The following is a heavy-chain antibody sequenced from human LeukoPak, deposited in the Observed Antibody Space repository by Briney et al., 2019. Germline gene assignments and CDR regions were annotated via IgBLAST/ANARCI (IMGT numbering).Heavy chain of an antibody. Sequence: GSLRLSCAASGFTFSSYAMHWVRQAPGKGLAWVAVISYDGSNKYYADSVKGRFTISRDNSKDTLYLQMNSLRAEDTAVYYCASEIDCSSTSCVTDAFDIWGQGTMVTVSS. V-gene: IGHV3-30*04. CDR3: ASEIDCSSTSCVTDAFDI. CDR1: GFTFSSYA. CDR2: ISYDGSNK. J-gene: IGHJ3*02. D-gene: IGHD2-2*01.